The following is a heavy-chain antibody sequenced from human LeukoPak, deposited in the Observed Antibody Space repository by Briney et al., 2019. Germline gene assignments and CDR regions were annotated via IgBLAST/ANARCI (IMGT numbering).Heavy chain of an antibody. Sequence: GGSLRLSFAASGFALSHYSLTWVRQAPGKGLEWVSSISTTSAYIHYAESVKGRFSISRDNIDNVVYLQMNSLRGEDTAVYYCARFAAGGSYYYYMDVWGKGTTVTVSS. CDR1: GFALSHYS. D-gene: IGHD6-25*01. CDR3: ARFAAGGSYYYYMDV. CDR2: ISTTSAYI. V-gene: IGHV3-21*01. J-gene: IGHJ6*03.